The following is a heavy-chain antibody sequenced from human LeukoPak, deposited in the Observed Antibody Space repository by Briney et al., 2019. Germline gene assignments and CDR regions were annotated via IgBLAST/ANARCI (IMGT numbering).Heavy chain of an antibody. CDR3: ATYTAGYFQH. D-gene: IGHD6-25*01. J-gene: IGHJ1*01. Sequence: PGGSLRLSCAASGFTFSSYAMSWVRQAPGKGLEWVSYISSSSSYTNYADSVKGRFTISRDNAKNSLYLQMNSLRAEDTAVYYCATYTAGYFQHRGQGTLVTVSS. CDR2: ISSSSSYT. CDR1: GFTFSSYA. V-gene: IGHV3-11*03.